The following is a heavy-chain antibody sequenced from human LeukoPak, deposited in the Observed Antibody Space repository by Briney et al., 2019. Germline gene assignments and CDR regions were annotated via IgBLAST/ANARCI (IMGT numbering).Heavy chain of an antibody. V-gene: IGHV1-24*01. Sequence: ASVKVSCKVSGYTLTELSMHWVRQAPGKGLEWMGGFDPEDGETIYAQKFQGRVTMTEDTSTDTAYMELSSLRSEDTAVYYCATFYDYVWGSYRSYYFDYWGRGTLVTVCS. D-gene: IGHD3-16*02. CDR2: FDPEDGET. CDR1: GYTLTELS. CDR3: ATFYDYVWGSYRSYYFDY. J-gene: IGHJ4*02.